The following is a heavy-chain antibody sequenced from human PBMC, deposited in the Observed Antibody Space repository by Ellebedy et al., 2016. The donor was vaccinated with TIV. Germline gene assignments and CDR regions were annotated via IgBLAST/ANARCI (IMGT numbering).Heavy chain of an antibody. CDR3: ARSGWTTVTSYYYFGFDV. Sequence: ASVKVSCKASGYNFNTHGITWVRQAPGQGLEWLGWISAYNGNTNYAQKLQDRVTMTIDTFRTTAYMELRSLRSDDTAVYYCARSGWTTVTSYYYFGFDVWGQGTTVTVSS. J-gene: IGHJ6*02. CDR1: GYNFNTHG. D-gene: IGHD4-17*01. V-gene: IGHV1-18*01. CDR2: ISAYNGNT.